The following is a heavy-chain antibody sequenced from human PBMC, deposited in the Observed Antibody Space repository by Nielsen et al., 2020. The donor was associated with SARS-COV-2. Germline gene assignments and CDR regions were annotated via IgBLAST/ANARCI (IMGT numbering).Heavy chain of an antibody. CDR2: ISGDSYYI. V-gene: IGHV3-21*01. Sequence: GGSLRLSCAASGFSFSSYSMSWVRQAPGQGLEWVSSISGDSYYIFYSDSVKGRFTISRDNGKNSLYLQMNSLRSEDTALYYCTRGFYSQSDYWGQGTLVTVSS. CDR1: GFSFSSYS. CDR3: TRGFYSQSDY. D-gene: IGHD2-15*01. J-gene: IGHJ4*02.